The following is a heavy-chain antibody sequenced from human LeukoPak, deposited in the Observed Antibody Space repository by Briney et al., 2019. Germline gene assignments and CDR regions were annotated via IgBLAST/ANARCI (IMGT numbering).Heavy chain of an antibody. CDR2: IYYSGST. V-gene: IGHV4-39*01. D-gene: IGHD6-13*01. CDR3: ARNFGSSWSPVGDY. J-gene: IGHJ4*02. Sequence: SETLSLTCTVSGGSISSSSCYWGWIRQPPGKGLEWIGSIYYSGSTYYNPSLKSRVTISVDTSKNQFSLKLSSVTAADTAVYYCARNFGSSWSPVGDYWGQGTLVTVSS. CDR1: GGSISSSSCY.